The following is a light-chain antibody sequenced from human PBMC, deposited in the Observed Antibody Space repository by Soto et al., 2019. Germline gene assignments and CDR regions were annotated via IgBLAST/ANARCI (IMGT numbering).Light chain of an antibody. V-gene: IGLV2-14*01. CDR3: SSHTTIGTLQV. CDR1: SSDFAVYNY. J-gene: IGLJ1*01. Sequence: QSVLTQPASVSGSPGQSITISCTGTSSDFAVYNYVSWYQLHPGKAPKLMIYGVNIRTSGVSNRFSGSKSGNTASLTISGLQAEDEADYYCSSHTTIGTLQVFGPGTKATVL. CDR2: GVN.